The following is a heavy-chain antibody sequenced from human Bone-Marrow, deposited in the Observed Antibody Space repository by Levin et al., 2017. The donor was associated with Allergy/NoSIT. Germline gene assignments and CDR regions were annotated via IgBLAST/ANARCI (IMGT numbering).Heavy chain of an antibody. CDR1: GFTFISSP. V-gene: IGHV1-58*02. CDR2: IVVGSGYT. D-gene: IGHD5-12*01. J-gene: IGHJ5*02. CDR3: VVGASIWSS. Sequence: SVKVSCKASGFTFISSPMQWVRQARGQRLEWIGWIVVGSGYTKYAQKFQERVTITRDMSTSTAYMELSSLTSDDTAVYYCVVGASIWSSWGQGTLVTVSS.